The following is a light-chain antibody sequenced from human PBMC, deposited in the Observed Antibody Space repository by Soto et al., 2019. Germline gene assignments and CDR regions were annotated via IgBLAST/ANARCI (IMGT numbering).Light chain of an antibody. CDR3: QQRSKWPLT. CDR2: DAS. V-gene: IGKV3-11*01. Sequence: EIVMTQSPGTLSLSPGERATLSCRASKSVSRYLGWYQQKPGQAPRLLIYDASNRATGIPDRFSGSGSGTVFTLTISSLEPEDFAVYYCQQRSKWPLTFGGGTKVDTK. CDR1: KSVSRY. J-gene: IGKJ4*01.